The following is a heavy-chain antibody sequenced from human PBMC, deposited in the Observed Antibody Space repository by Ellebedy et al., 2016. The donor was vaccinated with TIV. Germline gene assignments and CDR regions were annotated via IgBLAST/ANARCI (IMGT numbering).Heavy chain of an antibody. Sequence: MPSETLSLTCTVSRVSITDPTYYWAWLRQPPGKGLDWLGTSFHSGTTCKSPALSSRGSMSVDTSRNQFSLDLKSVTAADTAVYYCARHLRYSNWRILDLWGPGILVAVSS. V-gene: IGHV4-39*01. J-gene: IGHJ5*02. D-gene: IGHD3-9*01. CDR3: ARHLRYSNWRILDL. CDR1: RVSITDPTYY. CDR2: SFHSGTT.